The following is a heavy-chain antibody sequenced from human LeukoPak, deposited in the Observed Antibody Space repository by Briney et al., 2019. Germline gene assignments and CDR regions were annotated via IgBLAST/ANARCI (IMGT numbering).Heavy chain of an antibody. CDR2: IKQDGSDK. D-gene: IGHD2-2*01. CDR3: ARGYCTGSSCSRSY. V-gene: IGHV3-7*01. CDR1: GFTFRIYW. J-gene: IGHJ4*02. Sequence: GGSLRLSCAASGFTFRIYWMNWVRQAPGKGLEWLANIKQDGSDKNYVDSVKGRFIISRDNAKNSLYLQMNSLRAEDTAVYYCARGYCTGSSCSRSYWGQGTLDTVSS.